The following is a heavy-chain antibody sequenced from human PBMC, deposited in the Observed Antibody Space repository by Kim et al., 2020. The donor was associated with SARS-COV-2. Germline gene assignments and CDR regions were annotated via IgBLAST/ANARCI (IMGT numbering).Heavy chain of an antibody. J-gene: IGHJ4*02. CDR1: GGSISSYY. CDR3: ARVGRVGATSPLDY. Sequence: SETLSLTCTVSGGSISSYYWSWIRQPPGKGLEWIGYIYYSGSTNYNPSLKSRVTISVDTSKNQFSLKLSSVTAADTAVYYCARVGRVGATSPLDYWGQGTLVTVSS. D-gene: IGHD1-26*01. CDR2: IYYSGST. V-gene: IGHV4-59*01.